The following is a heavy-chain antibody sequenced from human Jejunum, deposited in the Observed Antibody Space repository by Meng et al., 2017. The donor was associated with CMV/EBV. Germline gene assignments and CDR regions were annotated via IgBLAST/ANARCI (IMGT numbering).Heavy chain of an antibody. D-gene: IGHD4/OR15-4a*01. CDR1: FNSVG. CDR2: TSADGSIK. Sequence: FNSVGMHWGRQAPGKGLGWVAFTSADGSIKKYAASVKGRLTISRDNSKNTLYLQMSGLGAEDTAVYYCVKDYPMMSSVDYGNVFFDDWGLGTLVTVSS. CDR3: VKDYPMMSSVDYGNVFFDD. J-gene: IGHJ4*02. V-gene: IGHV3-30*18.